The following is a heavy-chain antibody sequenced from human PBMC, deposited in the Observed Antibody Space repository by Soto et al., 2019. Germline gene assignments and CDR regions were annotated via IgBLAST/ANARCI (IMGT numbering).Heavy chain of an antibody. CDR1: GYTFTGYY. CDR2: INPNSGGT. CDR3: ASSVNSSGWSDAFDI. V-gene: IGHV1-2*04. D-gene: IGHD6-19*01. Sequence: QVQLVQSGAEVKKPEASVKVSCKGSGYTFTGYYMHWVRQAPGQGLEWMGWINPNSGGTNYAQKFQGWVTMTRDTSISTAYMELSTLRSDDTAVYYCASSVNSSGWSDAFDIWGQGTMVTVSS. J-gene: IGHJ3*02.